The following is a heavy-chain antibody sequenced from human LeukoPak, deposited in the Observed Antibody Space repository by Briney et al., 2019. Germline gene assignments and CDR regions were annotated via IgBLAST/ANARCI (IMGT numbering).Heavy chain of an antibody. V-gene: IGHV3-15*01. CDR2: IKSKTNGGTT. D-gene: IGHD3-3*01. Sequence: PGGSLRLSCAVSGFVFSDAWMSWVRQAPGKGLEWVGRIKSKTNGGTTDYAAPVEGRFSISRDDSKNTLFLQMYSLRTEDTGVYYCSTMPAIFGVVIPDYWGQGTLVSVSP. J-gene: IGHJ4*02. CDR1: GFVFSDAW. CDR3: STMPAIFGVVIPDY.